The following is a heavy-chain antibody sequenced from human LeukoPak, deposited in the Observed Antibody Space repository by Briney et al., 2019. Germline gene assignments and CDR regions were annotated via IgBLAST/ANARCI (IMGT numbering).Heavy chain of an antibody. D-gene: IGHD3-9*01. J-gene: IGHJ5*02. CDR2: ISYDGSNK. V-gene: IGHV3-30*04. CDR3: ARDSSSYYDILTGYYGRFDP. Sequence: GGSLRLSCAASGFTFSSYAMHWVRQAPGKGLEWVAVISYDGSNKYYADSVKGRFTISRGNSKNTLYLQMNSLRAEDTAVYYCARDSSSYYDILTGYYGRFDPWGQGTLVTVSS. CDR1: GFTFSSYA.